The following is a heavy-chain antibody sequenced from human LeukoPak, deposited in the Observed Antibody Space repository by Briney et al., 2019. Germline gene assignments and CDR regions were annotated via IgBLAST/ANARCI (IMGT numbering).Heavy chain of an antibody. V-gene: IGHV1-69*01. CDR1: GGTFSSYA. CDR3: ARSRYLWLKQWLAYYYYGMDG. D-gene: IGHD6-19*01. CDR2: IIPIFGTA. J-gene: IGHJ6*02. Sequence: ASVKVSCKASGGTFSSYAISWVRQAPGQGLEWMGGIIPIFGTANYAQKFQGRVTITADESTSTAYMELSSLRSEDTAVYYCARSRYLWLKQWLAYYYYGMDGWGQGTTVTVS.